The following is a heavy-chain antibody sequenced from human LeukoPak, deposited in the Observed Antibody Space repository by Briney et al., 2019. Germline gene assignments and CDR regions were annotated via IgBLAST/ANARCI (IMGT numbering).Heavy chain of an antibody. D-gene: IGHD2-21*02. V-gene: IGHV4-59*12. CDR1: GDSISSDY. Sequence: SETLSLTCTVSGDSISSDYWSWIRHPPGKGLEWIGYMHYSGSSNYNPPLKTRVTTPVATPKNQFSLKLRCVTAADTAVYYCARGVTSNCFDPWGQGTLVTVSS. CDR2: MHYSGSS. J-gene: IGHJ5*02. CDR3: ARGVTSNCFDP.